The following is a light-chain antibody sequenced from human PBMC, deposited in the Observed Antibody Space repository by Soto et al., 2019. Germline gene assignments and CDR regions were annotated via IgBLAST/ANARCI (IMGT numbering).Light chain of an antibody. CDR2: GAS. CDR1: QSVSSN. J-gene: IGKJ5*01. V-gene: IGKV3-15*01. CDR3: QQYNNWPLT. Sequence: ETVLTQSPATLSLSPGERATLSCRASQSVSSNLAWYQQKPGQAPRLLIYGASTRATGIPARFSGSGSGTEFNLTISSLQSEDFAFYYCQQYNNWPLTFGKGTRLEIK.